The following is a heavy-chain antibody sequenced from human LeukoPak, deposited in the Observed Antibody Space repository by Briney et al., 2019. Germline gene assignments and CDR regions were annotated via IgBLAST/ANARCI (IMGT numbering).Heavy chain of an antibody. CDR1: GGSISTYY. Sequence: PSETLSLTCTVSGGSISTYYWNWIRQPPGKGLEWIAYIYYSGSTNYNPSLKSRVTISVDTSKSQISLKLSSVTAADTAVYYCARDPLGGYWFDPWGQGTLVTVSS. D-gene: IGHD5-12*01. V-gene: IGHV4-59*01. CDR3: ARDPLGGYWFDP. J-gene: IGHJ5*02. CDR2: IYYSGST.